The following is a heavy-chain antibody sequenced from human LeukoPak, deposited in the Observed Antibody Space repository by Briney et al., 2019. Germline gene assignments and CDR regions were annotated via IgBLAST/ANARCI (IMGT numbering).Heavy chain of an antibody. J-gene: IGHJ6*02. CDR1: GYTFRSFD. Sequence: GASVKVSCKASGYTFRSFDVNWARQATGQGLEWMGWMNPNSGNTGYAQEFQGRVTMTRNTSINTAYMEVSGLTSEDTAVYYCARAPSPASYAMDVWGQGTTVTVSS. V-gene: IGHV1-8*01. CDR2: MNPNSGNT. CDR3: ARAPSPASYAMDV.